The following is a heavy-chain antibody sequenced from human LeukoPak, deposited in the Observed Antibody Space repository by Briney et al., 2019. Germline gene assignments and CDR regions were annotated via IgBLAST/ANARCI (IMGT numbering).Heavy chain of an antibody. J-gene: IGHJ6*03. CDR3: AKGYGWEASYYYYYMDV. D-gene: IGHD1-26*01. Sequence: GGSLRLSCAASGFTFSDHYLDWVRQAPGKGLEWVGRSRSKTNRYTTQYAASVKGRFAISRDDSKSIAYLQMNSLKTEDTAVYYCAKGYGWEASYYYYYMDVWGKGTTVTISS. CDR1: GFTFSDHY. V-gene: IGHV3-72*01. CDR2: SRSKTNRYTT.